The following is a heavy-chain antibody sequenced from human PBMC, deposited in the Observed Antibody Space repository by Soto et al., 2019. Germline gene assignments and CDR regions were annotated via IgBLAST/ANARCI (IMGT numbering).Heavy chain of an antibody. D-gene: IGHD6-19*01. CDR1: GGSIGGYY. V-gene: IGHV4-59*01. CDR2: IYFSGST. Sequence: QVHLQESGPGLVKPSETLSLTCTVSGGSIGGYYWNWIRQPPGKGLEWLGYIYFSGSTHYNPSLKTRLTISLDPSKKQFSLNLRSVTAADTAVYYCARQEAVAGTPFDSWGQGTLVSVSS. J-gene: IGHJ4*02. CDR3: ARQEAVAGTPFDS.